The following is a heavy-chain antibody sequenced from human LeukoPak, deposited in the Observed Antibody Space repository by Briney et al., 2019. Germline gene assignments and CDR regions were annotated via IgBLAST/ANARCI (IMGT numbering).Heavy chain of an antibody. V-gene: IGHV3-30*18. Sequence: PGGSLRLSCAASGFPFSSSGMHWVRQAPGKGLEWVALISYDGSNKYYADSVKGRFTIPRDNSKNTLYLQMNSLRAEDTAVFYCAKEDMVRGANYYHGMDVWGQGTTVTVSS. CDR1: GFPFSSSG. CDR2: ISYDGSNK. D-gene: IGHD3-10*01. CDR3: AKEDMVRGANYYHGMDV. J-gene: IGHJ6*02.